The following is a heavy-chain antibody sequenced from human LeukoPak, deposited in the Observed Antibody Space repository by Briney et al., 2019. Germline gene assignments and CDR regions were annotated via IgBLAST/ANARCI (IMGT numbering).Heavy chain of an antibody. D-gene: IGHD6-6*01. V-gene: IGHV4-31*03. CDR2: IYYSGST. J-gene: IGHJ6*03. CDR3: ARVRIAALYYYMDV. Sequence: PSQTLSLTCTVSGGSISSGGYYWSWIRQHPGKGLEWIGHIYYSGSTYYNPSLKSRVTISVDTSKNQFSLKLSSVTAADTAVYYCARVRIAALYYYMDVWGKGTTVTVSS. CDR1: GGSISSGGYY.